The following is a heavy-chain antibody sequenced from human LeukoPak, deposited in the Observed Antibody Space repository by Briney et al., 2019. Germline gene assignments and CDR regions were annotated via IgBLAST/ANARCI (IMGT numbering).Heavy chain of an antibody. Sequence: HPGGSLRLSCAASGFTFSSYAMSWVRQAPGKGLEWVSAISGSGGSTYYADSVKGRFTISRDNSKNTLYLQMNSLRAEDTAVYYCAKVTGYSSSWSLGFFGMFDYWGQGTLVTVSS. CDR1: GFTFSSYA. J-gene: IGHJ4*02. V-gene: IGHV3-23*01. D-gene: IGHD6-13*01. CDR2: ISGSGGST. CDR3: AKVTGYSSSWSLGFFGMFDY.